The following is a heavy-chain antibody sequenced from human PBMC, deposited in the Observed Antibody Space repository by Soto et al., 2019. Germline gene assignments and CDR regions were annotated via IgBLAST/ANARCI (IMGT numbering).Heavy chain of an antibody. D-gene: IGHD1-26*01. CDR2: ISYDGSNK. Sequence: HPKGSVRLSXADSGFTFSSYAMHWVRQAPGKGLEWVAVISYDGSNKYYADSVKGRFTISRDNSKNTLYLQMNSLRAEDTAVYYCARDRDRGSYYFDYFDYWGQGTLVTVSS. CDR1: GFTFSSYA. J-gene: IGHJ4*02. CDR3: ARDRDRGSYYFDYFDY. V-gene: IGHV3-30-3*01.